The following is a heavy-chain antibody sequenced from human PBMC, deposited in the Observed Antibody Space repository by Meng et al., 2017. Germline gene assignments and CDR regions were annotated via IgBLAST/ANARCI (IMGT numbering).Heavy chain of an antibody. D-gene: IGHD2-15*01. V-gene: IGHV4-38-2*02. Sequence: SETLSLTCTVSGYSISSGYYWGWIRQPPGKGLEWIGSIYHSGSTYYNPSLKSRVTISVDTSKNQFSLKLSSVTAADTAVYYCARGYCSGGSCYLYFDYWGQGTLVTVSS. J-gene: IGHJ4*02. CDR1: GYSISSGYY. CDR3: ARGYCSGGSCYLYFDY. CDR2: IYHSGST.